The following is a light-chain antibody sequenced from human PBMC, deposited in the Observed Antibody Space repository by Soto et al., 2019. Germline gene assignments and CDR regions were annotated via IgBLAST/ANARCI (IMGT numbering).Light chain of an antibody. Sequence: QSVLTQPASVSGSPGQSITISCTGTSSDVGGYNYVSWYQQQSGKAPKLMIHEVSNRPSWVSNRFSGSKSGNTASLTISGLQAEDEADYYCSSYTSSRAYVFGIGTKLTVL. V-gene: IGLV2-14*01. CDR1: SSDVGGYNY. J-gene: IGLJ1*01. CDR2: EVS. CDR3: SSYTSSRAYV.